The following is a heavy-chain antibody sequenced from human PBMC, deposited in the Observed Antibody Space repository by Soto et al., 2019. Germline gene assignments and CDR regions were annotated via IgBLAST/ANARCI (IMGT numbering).Heavy chain of an antibody. CDR3: AKGHVFVAPQNGRSFDS. D-gene: IGHD2-21*01. CDR2: ITSSGGTT. CDR1: GFTFSHFE. J-gene: IGHJ4*02. Sequence: GGSLRLSCAASGFTFSHFEMNWVRQAPGKGLERVSYITSSGGTTYYADSVKGRFTISRDNTKNSLYLQMNSLRAEDTAVYYCAKGHVFVAPQNGRSFDSWGQGSLVTVSS. V-gene: IGHV3-48*03.